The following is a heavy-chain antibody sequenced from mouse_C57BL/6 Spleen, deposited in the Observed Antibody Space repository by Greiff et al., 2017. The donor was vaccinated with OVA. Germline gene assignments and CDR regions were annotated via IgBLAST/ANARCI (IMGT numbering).Heavy chain of an antibody. J-gene: IGHJ4*01. CDR1: GFSLTSYG. CDR2: IWSGGST. V-gene: IGHV2-2*01. CDR3: ARKHYYGSSYHYYAMDY. Sequence: VQVVESGPGLVQPSQSLSITCTVSGFSLTSYGVHWVRQSPGKGLEWLGVIWSGGSTDYNAAFISRLSISKDNSKSQVFFKMNSLQADDTAIYYCARKHYYGSSYHYYAMDYWGQGTSVTVSS. D-gene: IGHD1-1*01.